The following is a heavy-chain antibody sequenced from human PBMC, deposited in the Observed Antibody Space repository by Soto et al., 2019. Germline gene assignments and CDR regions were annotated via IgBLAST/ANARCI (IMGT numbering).Heavy chain of an antibody. CDR3: ARVSYFLVDDYSNWFDP. CDR1: GGSISSSSYY. J-gene: IGHJ5*02. V-gene: IGHV4-39*07. Sequence: SETLSLTCTVSGGSISSSSYYWGWIRQPPGKGLEWIGSIYYSGSTYYNPSLKSRVTISVDTSKNQFSLKLSSVTAADTAVYYCARVSYFLVDDYSNWFDPWGQGTLVTVSS. D-gene: IGHD4-4*01. CDR2: IYYSGST.